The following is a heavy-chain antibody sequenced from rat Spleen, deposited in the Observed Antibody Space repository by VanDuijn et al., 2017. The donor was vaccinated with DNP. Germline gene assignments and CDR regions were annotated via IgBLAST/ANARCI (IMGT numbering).Heavy chain of an antibody. Sequence: EVQLVESGGGLVQPGRSLKLSCAASGFTFSDFNMAWVRQAPKEGLECVSTISYDGGSTYYGDSVKGRFTISRDNAKNTLYLQMNSLRSEDTATYYCTRGYSGYYFDYWGQGVMVTVSS. CDR3: TRGYSGYYFDY. V-gene: IGHV5-7*01. D-gene: IGHD1-1*01. CDR1: GFTFSDFN. CDR2: ISYDGGST. J-gene: IGHJ2*01.